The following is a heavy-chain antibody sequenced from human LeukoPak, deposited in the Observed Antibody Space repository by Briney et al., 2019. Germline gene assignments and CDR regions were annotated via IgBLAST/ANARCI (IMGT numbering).Heavy chain of an antibody. CDR1: GFMFSSHW. J-gene: IGHJ5*02. Sequence: GVSLRLACAASGFMFSSHWMGWVRQAPGKGLEWVSYISSASNTIYYADSVKGRFTISRDNAKNSLYLQMNSLRAEDTAMYYCARDGWFGDYNWFDPWGQGTLVTVSS. CDR3: ARDGWFGDYNWFDP. D-gene: IGHD3-10*01. CDR2: ISSASNTI. V-gene: IGHV3-48*01.